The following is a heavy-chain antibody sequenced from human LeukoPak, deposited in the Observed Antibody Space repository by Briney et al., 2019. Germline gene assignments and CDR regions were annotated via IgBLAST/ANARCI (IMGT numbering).Heavy chain of an antibody. CDR2: ISSSSSYI. D-gene: IGHD3-9*01. CDR1: GFTFSSYS. CDR3: ARDPDILTGYYL. V-gene: IGHV3-21*01. Sequence: GGSLRLSCAASGFTFSSYSMNWVRQAPGKGLEWVSSISSSSSYIYYADSVKGRFTISRDNAKNSLYLQMNSLRAEDTAVYYCARDPDILTGYYLWGQGTLVTVSS. J-gene: IGHJ4*02.